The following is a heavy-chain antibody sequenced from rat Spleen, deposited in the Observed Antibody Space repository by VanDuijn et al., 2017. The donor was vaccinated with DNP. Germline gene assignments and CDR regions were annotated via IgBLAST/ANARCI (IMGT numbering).Heavy chain of an antibody. V-gene: IGHV5S10*01. CDR3: ATRSSIYAMDA. CDR1: GFTFSDYN. Sequence: EVQLVESGGGLVQPGRSLKLSCAASGFTFSDYNMAWVRQAPKKGLEWVATIIYDGRRTYYRDSVKGRFTISRDNAKSTLYLQMDSLRSEDTATYYCATRSSIYAMDAWGQGTSVTVSS. D-gene: IGHD1-2*01. CDR2: IIYDGRRT. J-gene: IGHJ4*01.